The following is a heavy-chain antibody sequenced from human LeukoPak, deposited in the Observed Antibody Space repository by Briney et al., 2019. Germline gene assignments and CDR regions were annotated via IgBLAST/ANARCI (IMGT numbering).Heavy chain of an antibody. D-gene: IGHD3-9*01. CDR3: PRGRAATGF. Sequence: ASVRVSCKASGYTFTGYYIHWVRQAPGQGPEWMGWMNPNSGATDYAQKFQGRVTMTRDTSINTAYMEPSRLRSDDTAVYYCPRGRAATGFWGQGTLVTVSS. J-gene: IGHJ4*02. V-gene: IGHV1-2*02. CDR2: MNPNSGAT. CDR1: GYTFTGYY.